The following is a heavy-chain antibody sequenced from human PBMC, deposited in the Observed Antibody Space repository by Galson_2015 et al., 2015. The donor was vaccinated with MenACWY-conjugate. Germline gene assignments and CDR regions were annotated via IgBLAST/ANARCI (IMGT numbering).Heavy chain of an antibody. D-gene: IGHD3-22*01. Sequence: SLRLSCAASGFTFNMYSLHWIRQAPGKGLEWVAVISYDGKDKFYGDSVKGRFIILRDNSKNTVYLQMNSLRGEDTGVYFCARVGQERRTLLLNFDGWGQGTRVTVSS. J-gene: IGHJ4*02. V-gene: IGHV3-30*01. CDR2: ISYDGKDK. CDR1: GFTFNMYS. CDR3: ARVGQERRTLLLNFDG.